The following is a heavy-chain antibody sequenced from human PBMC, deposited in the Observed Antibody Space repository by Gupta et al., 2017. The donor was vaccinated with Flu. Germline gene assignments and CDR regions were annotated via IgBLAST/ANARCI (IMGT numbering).Heavy chain of an antibody. D-gene: IGHD2-2*02. J-gene: IGHJ1*01. V-gene: IGHV1-2*02. CDR2: INPNSGGT. CDR3: ARLGYCSSTSCYTEYFQH. Sequence: QVQLVQSGAEVKKPGASVKVSCKASGYTFTGYYMHWVRQAPGQGLEWMGWINPNSGGTNYAQKFQGRVTMTRDTSISTAYMELSRLRSDDTAVYYCARLGYCSSTSCYTEYFQHWGQGTLVTVSS. CDR1: GYTFTGYY.